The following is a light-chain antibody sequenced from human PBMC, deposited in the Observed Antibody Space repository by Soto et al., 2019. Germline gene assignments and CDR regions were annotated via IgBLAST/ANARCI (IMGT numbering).Light chain of an antibody. Sequence: IQLTQSPSSLSASVGDRVTITCRASQGISSYLDWYQQKPGKAPKLLIYAASTLQSGVPSRFSGSGSGTDFTLTISSLQPENFATYYCQQLNSYPLLTFGGGTKVEIK. J-gene: IGKJ4*01. CDR2: AAS. CDR1: QGISSY. V-gene: IGKV1-9*01. CDR3: QQLNSYPLLT.